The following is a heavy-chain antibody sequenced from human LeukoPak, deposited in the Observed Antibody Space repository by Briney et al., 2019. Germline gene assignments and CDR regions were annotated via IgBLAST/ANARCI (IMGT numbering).Heavy chain of an antibody. CDR3: ARVGYSGCCSPDY. J-gene: IGHJ4*02. CDR2: ISGYSGNT. CDR1: GYTFTTYG. D-gene: IGHD6-19*01. Sequence: ASVKVSCKASGYTFTTYGIGWMRQAPGQGLEWMGWISGYSGNTNYAQKLQGRVTMTTDTSTSTAYMELRTLRSDDTAVYYCARVGYSGCCSPDYWGQGTLVTVSS. V-gene: IGHV1-18*01.